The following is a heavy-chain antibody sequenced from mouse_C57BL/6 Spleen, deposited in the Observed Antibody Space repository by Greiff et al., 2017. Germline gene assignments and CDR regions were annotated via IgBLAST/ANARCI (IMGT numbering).Heavy chain of an antibody. D-gene: IGHD1-1*01. CDR1: GYTFTDYE. Sequence: QVQLQQSGAELVRPGASVTLSCKASGYTFTDYEMHWVKQTPVHGLEWIGAIDPATGGTAYNQKFKGKAILTAYKSSSTAYMELRSLTSEDSAVYYCTRDYDGRSYEGKDYWGQGTSVTVSS. V-gene: IGHV1-15*01. J-gene: IGHJ4*01. CDR3: TRDYDGRSYEGKDY. CDR2: IDPATGGT.